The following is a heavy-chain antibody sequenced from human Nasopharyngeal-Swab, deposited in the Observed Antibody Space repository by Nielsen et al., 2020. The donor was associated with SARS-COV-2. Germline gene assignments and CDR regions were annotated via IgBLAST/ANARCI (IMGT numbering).Heavy chain of an antibody. J-gene: IGHJ4*02. Sequence: DRQAPGKGLEWVGRIGDKAHNYATTYAASVKGRFTISRDDSKNTAFLQMDSLKTEDTALYYCTTDYYFDYWGQGTLVTVSS. V-gene: IGHV3-73*01. CDR2: IGDKAHNYAT. CDR3: TTDYYFDY.